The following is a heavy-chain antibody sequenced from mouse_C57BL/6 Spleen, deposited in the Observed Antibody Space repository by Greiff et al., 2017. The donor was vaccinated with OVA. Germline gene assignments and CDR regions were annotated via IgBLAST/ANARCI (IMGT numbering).Heavy chain of an antibody. V-gene: IGHV1-15*01. CDR1: GYTFTDYE. CDR3: TRRANYGSSWYFDV. Sequence: QVQLQQSGAELVRPGASVTLSCKASGYTFTDYEMHWVKQTPVHGLEWIGAIDPETGGTAYNQKFKGKAILTADKSSSTAYMELRSLTSEDSAVYYCTRRANYGSSWYFDVWGTGTTVTVSS. D-gene: IGHD1-1*01. J-gene: IGHJ1*03. CDR2: IDPETGGT.